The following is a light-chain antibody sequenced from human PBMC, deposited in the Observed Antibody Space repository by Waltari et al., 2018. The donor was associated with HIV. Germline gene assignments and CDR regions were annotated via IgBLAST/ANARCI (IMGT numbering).Light chain of an antibody. V-gene: IGKV1-5*03. Sequence: DIQMTQSPSTLSAAVGHRATITCRASQSVSSWLAWYQQKPGKAPKLLIYKASTLESGVPSRFSGSGSGTEFTLTISSLQPDDFATYYCQQYNSYWTFGQGTKVEIK. CDR3: QQYNSYWT. CDR1: QSVSSW. CDR2: KAS. J-gene: IGKJ1*01.